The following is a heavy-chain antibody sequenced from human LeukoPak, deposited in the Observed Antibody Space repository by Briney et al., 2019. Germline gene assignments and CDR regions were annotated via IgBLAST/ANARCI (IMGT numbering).Heavy chain of an antibody. CDR2: IYHSGST. V-gene: IGHV4-4*02. D-gene: IGHD3-16*02. J-gene: IGHJ4*02. CDR3: AIHMITFGGVIVTDGDY. Sequence: PSETLSLTCAVSGGSISSSNWWSWVRQPPGKGLEWIGEIYHSGSTNYNPSLKSRVTISVDKSKNQFSLKLSSVTAADTAVYYCAIHMITFGGVIVTDGDYWGQGTLVTVSS. CDR1: GGSISSSNW.